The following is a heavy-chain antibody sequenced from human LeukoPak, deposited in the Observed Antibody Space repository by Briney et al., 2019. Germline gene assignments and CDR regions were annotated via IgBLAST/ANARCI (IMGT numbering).Heavy chain of an antibody. D-gene: IGHD7-27*01. CDR2: ISYDGSDK. CDR1: GFTFSSEG. V-gene: IGHV3-30*18. Sequence: PGGSLRLSCAASGFTFSSEGMHWVRQAPGKGLEWVAVISYDGSDKYYADSVKGRFTISRDNSKNTLYLQMNTLRPEDTAVYYCAKDLAGDFDYWGQGTLVSVSS. CDR3: AKDLAGDFDY. J-gene: IGHJ4*02.